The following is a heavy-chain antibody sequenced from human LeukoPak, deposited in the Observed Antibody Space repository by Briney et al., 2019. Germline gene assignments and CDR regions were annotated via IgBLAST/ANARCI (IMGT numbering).Heavy chain of an antibody. CDR1: GFTFSSYA. V-gene: IGHV3-23*01. D-gene: IGHD3-22*01. Sequence: GGSLRLSCAASGFTFSSYAMSWVRQAPGKGLEWVSAISGSGGSTYYADSVKGRFTISRDNSKNALYLQMNSLRAEDTAVYYCAKDLAYYYDSSGFDYWGQGTLVTVSS. CDR2: ISGSGGST. J-gene: IGHJ4*02. CDR3: AKDLAYYYDSSGFDY.